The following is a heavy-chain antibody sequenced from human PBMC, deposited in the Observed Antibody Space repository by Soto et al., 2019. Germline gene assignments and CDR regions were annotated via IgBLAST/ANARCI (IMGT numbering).Heavy chain of an antibody. V-gene: IGHV3-21*01. Sequence: GGSLRLSCAASGFTFSSYSMNWVRQAPGKGLEWVSSISSSSSYIYYADSVKGRFTISRDNAKNSLYLQMNSLRAEDTAVYYCASWTDSRSSGLASDAFDIWGQGTMVT. D-gene: IGHD6-6*01. CDR1: GFTFSSYS. CDR3: ASWTDSRSSGLASDAFDI. J-gene: IGHJ3*02. CDR2: ISSSSSYI.